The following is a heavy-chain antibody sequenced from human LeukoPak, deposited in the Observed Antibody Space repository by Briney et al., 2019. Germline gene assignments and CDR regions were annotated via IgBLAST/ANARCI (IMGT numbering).Heavy chain of an antibody. J-gene: IGHJ5*02. CDR2: FDPEDGET. CDR1: GYTLTELS. CDR3: ATNSRRGYSYDNWFDP. Sequence: ASVKVSCKVSGYTLTELSMHWVRQAPGKGLGWMGGFDPEDGETIYAQKFQGRVTMTEDTSTDTAYMELSSLRSEDTAVYYCATNSRRGYSYDNWFDPWGQGTLVTVSS. D-gene: IGHD5-18*01. V-gene: IGHV1-24*01.